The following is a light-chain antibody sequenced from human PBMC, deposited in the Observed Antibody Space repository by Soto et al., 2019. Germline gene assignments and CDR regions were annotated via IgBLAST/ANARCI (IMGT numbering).Light chain of an antibody. CDR3: QQYNEWWT. Sequence: EIVMTQSPATLSLSPGERATLSCRASQSVSSNLAWYQQKPGQAPRLLIYGASTRATGIPARFIGSGSGTEFTLTISSLQSEDFAVYYCQQYNEWWTFGQGTKVDIK. CDR1: QSVSSN. J-gene: IGKJ1*01. CDR2: GAS. V-gene: IGKV3-15*01.